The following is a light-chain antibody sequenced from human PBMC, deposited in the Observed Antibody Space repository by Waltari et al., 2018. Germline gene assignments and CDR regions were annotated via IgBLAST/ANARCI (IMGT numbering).Light chain of an antibody. CDR3: CSYAGSTTRWV. J-gene: IGLJ3*02. Sequence: QSALTQPASVSGSPGQSITISCTGTSSDVGSYTLVSWYQQHPGKAPKLIIYAVSKRASGAFARCSGSKSGNTASLTISGLQAEDEADYYCCSYAGSTTRWVFGGGTKLTVL. CDR2: AVS. CDR1: SSDVGSYTL. V-gene: IGLV2-23*02.